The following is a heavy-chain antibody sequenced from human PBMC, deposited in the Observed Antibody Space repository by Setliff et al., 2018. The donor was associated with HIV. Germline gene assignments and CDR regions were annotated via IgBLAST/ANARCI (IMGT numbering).Heavy chain of an antibody. CDR2: IYHSGST. CDR3: ARESLNLGELSSNPDASDI. J-gene: IGHJ3*02. D-gene: IGHD3-16*02. V-gene: IGHV4-4*01. Sequence: SETLSLTCAVSGGSISSRDWWSWVRQPPGKGLEWIGEIYHSGSTNYNPSLKSRVTISVDKSKSQFSLKLTSVTAADTAVYCCARESLNLGELSSNPDASDIWGQGTMVTVSS. CDR1: GGSISSRDW.